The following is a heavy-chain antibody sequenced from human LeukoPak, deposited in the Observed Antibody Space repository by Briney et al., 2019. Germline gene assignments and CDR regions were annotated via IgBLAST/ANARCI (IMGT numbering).Heavy chain of an antibody. CDR2: IYYSGST. V-gene: IGHV4-31*03. Sequence: SQTLSLTCTVSGGSISSGGYYWSWIRQHPGKGLEWIGYIYYSGSTYYNPSLKSRVTISVDTSKNQFSLKLSSVTAADTAVYYCAKRYCSGTSCYSWGFDHWGQGTLVTVYS. J-gene: IGHJ5*02. CDR1: GGSISSGGYY. CDR3: AKRYCSGTSCYSWGFDH. D-gene: IGHD2-2*01.